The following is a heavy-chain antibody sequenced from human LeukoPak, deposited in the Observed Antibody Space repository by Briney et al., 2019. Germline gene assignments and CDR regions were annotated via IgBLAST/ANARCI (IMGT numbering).Heavy chain of an antibody. Sequence: SETLSLTCTVSGGSIDTYYWNWIRQPPGKGLEWIGYVFHTGSTNYNPSLKSRVTISVDTSKNQFSLKLSSVTAADTAVYYCARDYYDSSGYLDAFDIWGQGTMVTVSS. CDR3: ARDYYDSSGYLDAFDI. J-gene: IGHJ3*02. D-gene: IGHD3-22*01. CDR1: GGSIDTYY. V-gene: IGHV4-59*01. CDR2: VFHTGST.